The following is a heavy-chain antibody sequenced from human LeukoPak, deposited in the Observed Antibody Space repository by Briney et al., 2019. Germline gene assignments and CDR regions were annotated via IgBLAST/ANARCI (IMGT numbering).Heavy chain of an antibody. Sequence: ASVKVSCKASGYTFTGYYLHWVRQAPGQGLEWMGWINPNSGGTNYAQKFQGRVTMTRDTSISTAYMELSRLRSDDTAVYYCASAPYSSGYYDYYYYMDVWGKGTTVTVSS. CDR2: INPNSGGT. CDR1: GYTFTGYY. J-gene: IGHJ6*03. CDR3: ASAPYSSGYYDYYYYMDV. V-gene: IGHV1-2*02. D-gene: IGHD3-22*01.